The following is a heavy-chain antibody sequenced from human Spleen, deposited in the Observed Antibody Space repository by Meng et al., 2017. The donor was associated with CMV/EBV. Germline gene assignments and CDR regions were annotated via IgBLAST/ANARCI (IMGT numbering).Heavy chain of an antibody. Sequence: CAVSGTSISTSNWWSWVRQPPGKGLEWIGEVYHSGYTNYNPSLKSRVTMSVDRSKNQFSLRLSSVTAADTAIYCCARVTEYGGNCFDSWGQGTLVTVSS. D-gene: IGHD4/OR15-4a*01. J-gene: IGHJ4*02. CDR1: GTSISTSNW. V-gene: IGHV4-4*01. CDR3: ARVTEYGGNCFDS. CDR2: VYHSGYT.